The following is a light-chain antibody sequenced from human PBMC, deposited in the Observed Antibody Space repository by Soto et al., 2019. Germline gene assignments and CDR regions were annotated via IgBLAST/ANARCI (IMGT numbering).Light chain of an antibody. CDR1: QTVSDRF. CDR2: GAS. Sequence: EIVLTQSPGTLSLSPGERATLSCRASQTVSDRFLAWYRQKPGQAPRLLIYGASTRATGTPVRFSGSGSGTDFPLTINRLEPEDFAVYVCQQYGSSPPTFGQGPRVEI. CDR3: QQYGSSPPT. J-gene: IGKJ1*01. V-gene: IGKV3-20*01.